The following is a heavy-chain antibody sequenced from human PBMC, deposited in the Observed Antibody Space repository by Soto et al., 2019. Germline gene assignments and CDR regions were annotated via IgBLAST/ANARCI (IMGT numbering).Heavy chain of an antibody. CDR2: ISDSGSDI. CDR3: PRQYSSMLDQ. Sequence: QVQLVESGGGLVKSGGSLRLACAASGFTFRNHYMTWIRQAPGKGLEWVSYISDSGSDIYYADSVKGRFTISRDNANNSLYLKMNSLRVNDTALYYGPRQYSSMLDQWGQGTLVTVSP. J-gene: IGHJ4*02. CDR1: GFTFRNHY. D-gene: IGHD6-13*01. V-gene: IGHV3-11*01.